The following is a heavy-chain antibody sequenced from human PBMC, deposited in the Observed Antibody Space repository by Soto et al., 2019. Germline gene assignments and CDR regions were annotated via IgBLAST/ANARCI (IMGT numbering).Heavy chain of an antibody. CDR2: IFSNDEK. CDR3: ARIVATISFSLSRITSHYFDY. CDR1: GFSLSNARMG. V-gene: IGHV2-26*01. Sequence: QVTLKESGPVLVKPTETLTLTCTVSGFSLSNARMGVSWIRQPPGKALEWLAHIFSNDEKSYSTSLKSRLTISKDTSKIQVVLTMTNMDPVDTATYYGARIVATISFSLSRITSHYFDYWGQGTLVTVSS. J-gene: IGHJ4*02. D-gene: IGHD5-12*01.